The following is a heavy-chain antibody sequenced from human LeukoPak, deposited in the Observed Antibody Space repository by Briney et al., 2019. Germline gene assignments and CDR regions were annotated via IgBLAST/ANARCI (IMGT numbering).Heavy chain of an antibody. CDR2: ISSSSSTI. CDR1: GFTFGSYS. CDR3: ARDKEQQLYYYYGMDV. D-gene: IGHD6-13*01. V-gene: IGHV3-48*01. J-gene: IGHJ6*02. Sequence: PGGSLRLSCAASGFTFGSYSMNWVRQAPGKGLEWVSYISSSSSTIYYADSVKGRFTISRDNAKNSLYLQMNSLRAEDTAVYYCARDKEQQLYYYYGMDVWGQGTTVTVSS.